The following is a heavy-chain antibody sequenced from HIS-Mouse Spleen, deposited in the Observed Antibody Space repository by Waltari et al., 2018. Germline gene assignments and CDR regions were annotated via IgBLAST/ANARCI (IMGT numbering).Heavy chain of an antibody. CDR3: ARAEVNSSSWYFQH. CDR2: ISYDGSNK. J-gene: IGHJ1*01. D-gene: IGHD6-13*01. Sequence: QVQLVESGGGVVQPGRSLRLSCAASGFTFSSYAMHWVRQAPGKGLEWVAVISYDGSNKYYADSVKGRFTISRDNSKNTLYLQMNSLRAEDTAVYYCARAEVNSSSWYFQHWGQGTLVTVSS. CDR1: GFTFSSYA. V-gene: IGHV3-30*04.